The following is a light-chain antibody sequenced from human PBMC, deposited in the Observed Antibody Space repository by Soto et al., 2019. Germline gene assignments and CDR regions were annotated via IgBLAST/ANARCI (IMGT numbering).Light chain of an antibody. Sequence: QSVLTQPPSVSGAPGQRVTISCTGSSSNIGAGYDVHWYRQLPGTAPKLLIYGNSNRPSGVPDRFSGTKSGTSASLAITGRQAKDGADYYCQSYDSSLSGVVFGGGTKLTVL. J-gene: IGLJ2*01. V-gene: IGLV1-40*01. CDR1: SSNIGAGYD. CDR3: QSYDSSLSGVV. CDR2: GNS.